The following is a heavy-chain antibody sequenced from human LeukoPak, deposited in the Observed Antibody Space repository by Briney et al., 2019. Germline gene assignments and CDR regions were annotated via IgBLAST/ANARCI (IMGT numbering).Heavy chain of an antibody. D-gene: IGHD3-3*01. CDR3: AKSPRITIFGVVTPFDY. CDR1: GFIFSDYA. J-gene: IGHJ4*02. Sequence: GGSLRLSCAASGFIFSDYAMSWVRQAPGKGLERVSAISGSGGSTYYADSVKGRFTISRDNSKNTLYLQMNSLRAEDTAVYYCAKSPRITIFGVVTPFDYWGQGTLVTVSS. CDR2: ISGSGGST. V-gene: IGHV3-23*01.